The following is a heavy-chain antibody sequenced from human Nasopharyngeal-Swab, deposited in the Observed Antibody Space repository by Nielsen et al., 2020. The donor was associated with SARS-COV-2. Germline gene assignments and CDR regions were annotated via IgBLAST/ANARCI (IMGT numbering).Heavy chain of an antibody. CDR2: INGDGSST. CDR1: GFTFSSYW. D-gene: IGHD1-26*01. V-gene: IGHV3-74*01. CDR3: ARDNSRGGSYAGVYHFDY. J-gene: IGHJ4*02. Sequence: GALRLSCAASGFTFSSYWMHWVRQAPGKGLVWVSRINGDGSSTTYADSVRGRFTISRDNSKNTLYLQMNSLRAEDTAVYYCARDNSRGGSYAGVYHFDYWGQGTLVTVSS.